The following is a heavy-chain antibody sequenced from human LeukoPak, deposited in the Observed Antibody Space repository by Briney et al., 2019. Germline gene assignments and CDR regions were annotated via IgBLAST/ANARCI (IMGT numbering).Heavy chain of an antibody. Sequence: GGSLRLSCTASGFTFRDYYVTWIRQAPGKGLEWVSYIRSTGSSTAYADSVKGRFAISRDNAKNSLYLQMNGLRVEDTAIYYCARGNMWDYRRYYYYMDVWGKGTTDTVSS. CDR2: IRSTGSST. D-gene: IGHD4-11*01. CDR3: ARGNMWDYRRYYYYMDV. J-gene: IGHJ6*03. V-gene: IGHV3-11*04. CDR1: GFTFRDYY.